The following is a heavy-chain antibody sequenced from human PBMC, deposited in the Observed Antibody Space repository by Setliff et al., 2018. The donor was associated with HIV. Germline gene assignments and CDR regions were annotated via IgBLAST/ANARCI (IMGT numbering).Heavy chain of an antibody. CDR1: GGSITRTPYY. D-gene: IGHD3-10*01. CDR2: IHHSGTA. Sequence: SETLSLTCTVSGGSITRTPYYWGWIRQPPGKGLEWIGSIHHSGTAYDNPSLKSRVTISVDPSKSQILLRLSSVTAADTAVYYCARLSGGMVPNYWGQGTLVTVSS. J-gene: IGHJ4*02. V-gene: IGHV4-39*01. CDR3: ARLSGGMVPNY.